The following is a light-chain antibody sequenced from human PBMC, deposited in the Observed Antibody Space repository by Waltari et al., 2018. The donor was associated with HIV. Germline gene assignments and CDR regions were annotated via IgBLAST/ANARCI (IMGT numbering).Light chain of an antibody. CDR3: QSHDNKIFYV. CDR1: SGNIASSY. CDR2: ANN. Sequence: NFILTQPHSVSESPGKTVTISCTRSSGNIASSYVQWYQQRPGSSPTTVIYANNQRPSGVPDRFSDSIDSSSNSASLTISGLRTEDEADYYCQSHDNKIFYVFGGGTYVTVL. J-gene: IGLJ1*01. V-gene: IGLV6-57*01.